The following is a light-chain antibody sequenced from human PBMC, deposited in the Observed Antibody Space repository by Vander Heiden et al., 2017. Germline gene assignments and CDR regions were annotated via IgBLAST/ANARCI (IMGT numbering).Light chain of an antibody. V-gene: IGLV2-14*01. Sequence: QSPLTQPSSVSGSPGQSITMSCTGTRSDVGGYNSVSWYQQHPGKAPKLMICDVTNRPAGVSNRFSGSKSGNAASLTISGLQAEDEADYYGSSDTSSRTLVFGGGTKLTVL. J-gene: IGLJ3*02. CDR1: RSDVGGYNS. CDR3: SSDTSSRTLV. CDR2: DVT.